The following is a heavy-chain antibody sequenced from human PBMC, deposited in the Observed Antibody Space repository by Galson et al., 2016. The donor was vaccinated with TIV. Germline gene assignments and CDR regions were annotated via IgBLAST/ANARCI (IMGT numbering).Heavy chain of an antibody. Sequence: SLRLSCAASGFIFSNAWMSWVRQAPGKGLGWVGRIKSNFDGGTTDYAEPVKGRFTISRHDSKNTLFLQMNRLKTEDTAVYYCTTELGYCSGGYCYYFDYWGQGTLVTVSS. J-gene: IGHJ4*02. CDR1: GFIFSNAW. CDR2: IKSNFDGGTT. CDR3: TTELGYCSGGYCYYFDY. D-gene: IGHD2-15*01. V-gene: IGHV3-15*01.